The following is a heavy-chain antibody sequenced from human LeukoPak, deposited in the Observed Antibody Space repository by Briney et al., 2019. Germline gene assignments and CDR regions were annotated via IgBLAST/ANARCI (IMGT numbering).Heavy chain of an antibody. CDR1: GGTFSSYA. J-gene: IGHJ6*02. CDR3: ARHRTGTVLRYFDWSYYGMDV. Sequence: SVKVSCKASGGTFSSYAISWVRRAPGQGPEWMGGIIPIFGTANYAQKFQGRVTITTDESTSTAYMELSSLRSDDTAVYYCARHRTGTVLRYFDWSYYGMDVWGQGTTVTVSS. D-gene: IGHD3-9*01. V-gene: IGHV1-69*05. CDR2: IIPIFGTA.